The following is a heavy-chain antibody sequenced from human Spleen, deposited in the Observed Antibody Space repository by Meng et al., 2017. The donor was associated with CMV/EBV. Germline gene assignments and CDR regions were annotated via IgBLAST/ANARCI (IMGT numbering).Heavy chain of an antibody. V-gene: IGHV1-2*02. J-gene: IGHJ3*01. Sequence: ASVKVSCKASGGTFSSYAISWVRQAPGQGLEWMGWVSPSRGGTEYAQRFQDRVTMTRDTSITTAYMELSRLKSDDTAVYFCARAATATMAVTGHDTFDVWGQGTMVTVSS. CDR3: ARAATATMAVTGHDTFDV. CDR1: GGTFSSYA. D-gene: IGHD1-14*01. CDR2: VSPSRGGT.